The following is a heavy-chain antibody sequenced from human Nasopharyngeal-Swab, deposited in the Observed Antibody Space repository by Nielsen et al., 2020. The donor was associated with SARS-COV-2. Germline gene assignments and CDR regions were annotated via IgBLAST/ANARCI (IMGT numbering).Heavy chain of an antibody. CDR3: AIDQYYYDSSGPAFDI. D-gene: IGHD3-22*01. V-gene: IGHV3-11*01. J-gene: IGHJ3*02. CDR2: ISSSGSTI. Sequence: GGSLRLSCAASGFTFSDYYMSWIRQAPGKGLEWVSYISSSGSTIYYADSVKGRFTISRDNAKNSLYLQMNSLRAEDTAVYYCAIDQYYYDSSGPAFDIWGQGTMVTVSS. CDR1: GFTFSDYY.